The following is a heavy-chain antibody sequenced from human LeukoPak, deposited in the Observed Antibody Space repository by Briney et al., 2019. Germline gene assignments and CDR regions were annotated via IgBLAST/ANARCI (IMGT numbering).Heavy chain of an antibody. J-gene: IGHJ4*02. CDR1: GFTFSSYA. Sequence: GGSLRLSCAASGFTFSSYAVSWVRQAPGKGLEWVSAISGSDDSTYYTDSVKGRFTISRDNSKNTPYLQMNSLRAEDTAVYYCAKESDESRYCSSTNCYPFDYWGQGTLVAVSS. CDR2: ISGSDDST. V-gene: IGHV3-23*01. D-gene: IGHD2-2*01. CDR3: AKESDESRYCSSTNCYPFDY.